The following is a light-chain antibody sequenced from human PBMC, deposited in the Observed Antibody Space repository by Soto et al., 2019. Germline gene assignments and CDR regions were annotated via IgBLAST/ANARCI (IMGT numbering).Light chain of an antibody. CDR1: SSDVGTYDF. J-gene: IGLJ1*01. CDR3: SSFAGTNSFV. Sequence: QSVLTQPRSVSGSPGQSVTIPCTGTSSDVGTYDFVSWYQQHPGKAPRLIIYEVTRRPSGVPDRIFGSKYDTTASLTVSGLQAEDEADYYCSSFAGTNSFVFGTGTKVTVL. V-gene: IGLV2-8*01. CDR2: EVT.